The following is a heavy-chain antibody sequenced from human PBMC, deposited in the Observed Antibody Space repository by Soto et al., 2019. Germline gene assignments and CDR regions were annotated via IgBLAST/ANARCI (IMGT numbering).Heavy chain of an antibody. CDR3: ARETYYFDF. J-gene: IGHJ4*02. Sequence: PGGSMRLSCAASGFSFSSYWMTWVRQAPGKGLEWVANIKQDGSERYYVDSVKGRFTISRDNAKNSLYLQMNSLRAEDTAVYYCARETYYFDFWGQGTLVTVSS. V-gene: IGHV3-7*01. CDR1: GFSFSSYW. CDR2: IKQDGSER.